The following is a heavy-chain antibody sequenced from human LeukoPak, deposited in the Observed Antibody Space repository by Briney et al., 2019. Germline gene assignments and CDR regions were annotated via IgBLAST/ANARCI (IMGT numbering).Heavy chain of an antibody. J-gene: IGHJ4*02. D-gene: IGHD1-26*01. Sequence: ASVKVSCKASGGTFSSYAISWVRQAPGQGLKWMGGIIPIFGTANYAQKFQGRVTITTDESTSTAYMELSSLRSEDTAVYYCATRRRGAFDYWGQGTLVTVSS. CDR2: IIPIFGTA. CDR1: GGTFSSYA. V-gene: IGHV1-69*05. CDR3: ATRRRGAFDY.